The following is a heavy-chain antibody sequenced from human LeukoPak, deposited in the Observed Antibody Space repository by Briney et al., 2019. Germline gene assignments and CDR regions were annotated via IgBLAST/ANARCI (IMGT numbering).Heavy chain of an antibody. CDR3: ARFGSGWHYFDY. V-gene: IGHV4-34*01. CDR2: INHSGST. J-gene: IGHJ4*02. Sequence: KPSETLSLTCAVYGGSFSGYYWSWIRQPPGKGLEWIGEINHSGSTNNNPSLKSRVTISVDTSKNQFSLKLSSVTAADTAVYYCARFGSGWHYFDYWGQGTLVTVSS. CDR1: GGSFSGYY. D-gene: IGHD6-19*01.